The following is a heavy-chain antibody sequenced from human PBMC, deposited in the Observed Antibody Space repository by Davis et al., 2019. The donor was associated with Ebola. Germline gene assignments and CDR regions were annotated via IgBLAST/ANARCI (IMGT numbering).Heavy chain of an antibody. CDR3: ATSSDSSGHYDY. Sequence: SLKISCAASGFTFDDYAMHWVRQAPGKGLEWVSGISWNSGSIGYADSVKGRFTISRDNAKNSLYLQMNSLRAEDTALYYCATSSDSSGHYDYWGQGTLVTVSS. CDR2: ISWNSGSI. V-gene: IGHV3-9*01. CDR1: GFTFDDYA. D-gene: IGHD3-22*01. J-gene: IGHJ4*02.